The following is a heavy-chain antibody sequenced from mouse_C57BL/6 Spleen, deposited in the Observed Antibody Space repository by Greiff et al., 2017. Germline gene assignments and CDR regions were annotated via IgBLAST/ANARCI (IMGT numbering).Heavy chain of an antibody. Sequence: VQLQQSGAELAKPGASVKLSCKASGYTFTSYWMHWVKQRPGQGLEWIGYINPSSGYTKYNQKFKDKAPLTAGKSSSTAYMQLSSLTYEDSAVYYCARGAMDYWGQGTSVTVSS. CDR2: INPSSGYT. J-gene: IGHJ4*01. CDR1: GYTFTSYW. V-gene: IGHV1-7*01. CDR3: ARGAMDY.